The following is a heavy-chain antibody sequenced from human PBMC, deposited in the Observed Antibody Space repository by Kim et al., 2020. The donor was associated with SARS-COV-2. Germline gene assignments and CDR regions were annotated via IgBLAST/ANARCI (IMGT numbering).Heavy chain of an antibody. D-gene: IGHD6-13*01. V-gene: IGHV3-23*03. J-gene: IGHJ6*02. CDR3: ASTLVPYYYYGMDV. CDR1: GFTFSSYA. Sequence: GGSLRLSCAASGFTFSSYAMSWVRQAPGKGLEWVSVIYSGGSSTYYADSVKGRFTISRDNSKNTLYLQMNSLRAEDTAVYYCASTLVPYYYYGMDVWGQGTTVTVSS. CDR2: IYSGGSST.